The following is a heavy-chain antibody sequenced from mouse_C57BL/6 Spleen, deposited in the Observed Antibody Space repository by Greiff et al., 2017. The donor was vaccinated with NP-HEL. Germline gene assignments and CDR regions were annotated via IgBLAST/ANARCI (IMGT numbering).Heavy chain of an antibody. J-gene: IGHJ4*01. V-gene: IGHV1-82*01. CDR3: ARSNYGYYYAMDY. CDR2: IYPGDGDT. CDR1: GYAFSSSW. D-gene: IGHD1-1*01. Sequence: VKLQESGPELVKPGASVKISCKASGYAFSSSWMNWVKQRPGKGLEWIGRIYPGDGDTNYNGKFKGKATLTADKSSSTAYMQLSSLTSEDSAVYFCARSNYGYYYAMDYWGQGTSVTVSS.